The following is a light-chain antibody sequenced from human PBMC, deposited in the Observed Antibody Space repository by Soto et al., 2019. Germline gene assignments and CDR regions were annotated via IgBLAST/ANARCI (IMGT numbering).Light chain of an antibody. CDR1: NIGSKS. Sequence: SYELTQPPSVSVAPGKTARITCGGNNIGSKSVHWYQQRPGQAPELVIYHDSDRPSGIPERFSGSNSGNTATLTISRVEAGDEADYYCQVWDSSYEHVVFGGGTKLTVL. CDR3: QVWDSSYEHVV. J-gene: IGLJ2*01. CDR2: HDS. V-gene: IGLV3-21*04.